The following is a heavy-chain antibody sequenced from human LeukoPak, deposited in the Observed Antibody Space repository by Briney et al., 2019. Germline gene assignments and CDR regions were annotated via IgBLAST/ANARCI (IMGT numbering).Heavy chain of an antibody. V-gene: IGHV1-2*02. Sequence: ASVKVSCKASGFTFSGYYMHWVRQAPGQGLEWMAWISPNSGGTNYVQKFQGRVTVTRDTSISTDYMEISGLTSDDTAVYYCAIEPSGSGGYDYWGQGTLVTVSS. CDR3: AIEPSGSGGYDY. D-gene: IGHD3-10*01. CDR2: ISPNSGGT. CDR1: GFTFSGYY. J-gene: IGHJ4*02.